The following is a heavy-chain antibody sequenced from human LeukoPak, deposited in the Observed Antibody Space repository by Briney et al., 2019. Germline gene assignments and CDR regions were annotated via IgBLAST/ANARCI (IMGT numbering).Heavy chain of an antibody. V-gene: IGHV4-4*07. CDR2: IYTSGST. J-gene: IGHJ4*02. CDR3: ARGGSSWQSFDY. D-gene: IGHD6-13*01. Sequence: SETLSLTCTASGGSISSYYWSWIRQAPGKGLQWIGRIYTSGSTDYNPSLKTRLTMSVDASKNQFSLKLSSVTAADTAVYYCARGGSSWQSFDYWGQGTLVTVSS. CDR1: GGSISSYY.